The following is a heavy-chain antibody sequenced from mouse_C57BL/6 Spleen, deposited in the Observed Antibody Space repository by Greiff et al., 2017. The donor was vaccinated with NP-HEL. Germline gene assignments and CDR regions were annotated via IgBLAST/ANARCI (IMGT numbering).Heavy chain of an antibody. CDR2: ISSGGSYT. Sequence: DVQLQESGGDLVKPGGSLKLSCAASGFTFSSYGMSWVRQTPDKGLEWVATISSGGSYTYYPDSVKGRFTISRDNAKNTLYLQMSSLKSEDTAMYYCASEGDPCFAYWGHGTPVTVSA. CDR3: ASEGDPCFAY. V-gene: IGHV5-6*01. CDR1: GFTFSSYG. J-gene: IGHJ3*01. D-gene: IGHD3-3*01.